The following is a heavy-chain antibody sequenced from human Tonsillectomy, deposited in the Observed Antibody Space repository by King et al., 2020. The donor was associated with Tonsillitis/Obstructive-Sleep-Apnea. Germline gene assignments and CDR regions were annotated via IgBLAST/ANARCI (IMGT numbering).Heavy chain of an antibody. CDR1: GFTFSDYG. CDR3: ARDFQDAFDI. Sequence: VKLVESGGGVVQPGRSLRLSCAASGFTFSDYGVHWVRQAPGKGLEWVAVIWYDGSNKHYADSVKGRFTISRDNSKNTLSLQMNSLRAEDTAIYYCARDFQDAFDIWGQGTMVTVSS. V-gene: IGHV3-33*01. CDR2: IWYDGSNK. J-gene: IGHJ3*02.